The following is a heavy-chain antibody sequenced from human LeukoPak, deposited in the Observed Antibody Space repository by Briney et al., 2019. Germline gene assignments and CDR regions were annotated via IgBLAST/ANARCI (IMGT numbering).Heavy chain of an antibody. V-gene: IGHV7-4-1*02. CDR2: INTNTGNP. J-gene: IGHJ4*02. Sequence: ASVKVSCKASGYTFTSYAMNWVRQAPGQGLEWMGWINTNTGNPTYAQGFTGRFVFSLDISVSTAYLQISSLKAEDTAVYYCAREGGYSYNRGGPDPGNYWAKGTLVTVSS. CDR1: GYTFTSYA. D-gene: IGHD3-22*01. CDR3: AREGGYSYNRGGPDPGNY.